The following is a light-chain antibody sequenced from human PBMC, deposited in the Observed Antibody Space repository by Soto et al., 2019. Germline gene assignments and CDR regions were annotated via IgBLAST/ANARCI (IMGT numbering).Light chain of an antibody. CDR1: SSNIGAGYD. Sequence: QSVLTQPPSVSGAPGQTVTISCTGSSSNIGAGYDVHWYQQLPGTAPKLLIYGNTNRPSGVPDRFSGSKSGTSASLAITGLQAEDEADYYCQSYDTSLSGSTVFGGVTQLTVL. V-gene: IGLV1-40*01. CDR3: QSYDTSLSGSTV. CDR2: GNT. J-gene: IGLJ3*02.